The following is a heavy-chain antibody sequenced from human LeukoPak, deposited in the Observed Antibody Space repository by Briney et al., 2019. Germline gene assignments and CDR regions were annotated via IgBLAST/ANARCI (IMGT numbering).Heavy chain of an antibody. CDR1: GGSFSGYY. CDR3: ASKFITVAGQFDY. D-gene: IGHD6-19*01. V-gene: IGHV4-34*01. J-gene: IGHJ4*02. CDR2: INHSGST. Sequence: SETLSLTCAVYGGSFSGYYWSWIRQPPGKGLEWIGEINHSGSTNYNPSLKSRVTISVDTSKNQFSLKLSSVTAADTAVYYCASKFITVAGQFDYRGQGTLVTVSS.